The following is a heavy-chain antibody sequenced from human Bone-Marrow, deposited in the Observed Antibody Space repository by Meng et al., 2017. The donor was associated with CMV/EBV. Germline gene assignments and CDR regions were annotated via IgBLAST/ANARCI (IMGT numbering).Heavy chain of an antibody. CDR3: ARGSWIQGWGYFDY. Sequence: SETLSLTCTVSGGSISSGGYYWSWIRQHPGKGLEWIGYIYYSGSTYYNPSLKSRVTISVDTSKNQFSLKLSSVTAADTAVYYCARGSWIQGWGYFDYWGQGTLVTVSS. V-gene: IGHV4-31*03. CDR2: IYYSGST. D-gene: IGHD5-18*01. CDR1: GGSISSGGYY. J-gene: IGHJ4*02.